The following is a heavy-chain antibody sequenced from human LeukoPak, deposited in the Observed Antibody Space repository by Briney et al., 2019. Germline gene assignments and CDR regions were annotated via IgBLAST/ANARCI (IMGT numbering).Heavy chain of an antibody. CDR2: FYTRGTA. J-gene: IGHJ3*02. CDR1: GASISSGDYF. CDR3: ARDQPALGPDAFDI. D-gene: IGHD2-2*01. Sequence: SETLSLTCTVSGASISSGDYFWTWVRQPAGKGLEWIGRFYTRGTATYNTSLKSRVTISIGTSKNQFSLRLSSVTAADTAIYYCARDQPALGPDAFDIWGQGTMVTVSS. V-gene: IGHV4-61*02.